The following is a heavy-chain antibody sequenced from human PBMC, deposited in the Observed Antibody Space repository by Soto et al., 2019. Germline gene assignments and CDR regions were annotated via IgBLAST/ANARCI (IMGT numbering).Heavy chain of an antibody. D-gene: IGHD2-2*01. V-gene: IGHV3-23*01. CDR2: SGSSRNT. CDR1: GFIFSSYG. Sequence: GGSLRLSCAASGFIFSSYGMTWVRQAPGEGLEWVSTSGSSRNTYYADSVKGRFTISRDNSKNTLYLEMSSMRAEDTAVYYCAKHLPSAFDYWGQGTLVTVSS. J-gene: IGHJ4*02. CDR3: AKHLPSAFDY.